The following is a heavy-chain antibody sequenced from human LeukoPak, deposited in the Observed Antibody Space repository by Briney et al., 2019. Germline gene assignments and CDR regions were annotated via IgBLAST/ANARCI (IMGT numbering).Heavy chain of an antibody. V-gene: IGHV3-21*01. CDR2: ISSSSSYI. CDR1: GFTFSSYS. Sequence: GGSLRLSCAASGFTFSSYSMNWVRQAPGKGLEWVSSISSSSSYIYYADSVKGRLTISRDNAKNSLYLQMNSLRAEDTAVYYCASQTDYYDSSGFWGQGTLVTVSS. D-gene: IGHD3-22*01. J-gene: IGHJ4*02. CDR3: ASQTDYYDSSGF.